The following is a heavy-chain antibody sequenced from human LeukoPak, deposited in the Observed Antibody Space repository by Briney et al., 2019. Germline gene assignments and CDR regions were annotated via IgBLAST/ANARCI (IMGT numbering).Heavy chain of an antibody. J-gene: IGHJ4*02. V-gene: IGHV3-9*03. D-gene: IGHD3-9*01. CDR3: AKGRDILTGLYNPGFDY. CDR2: ISWNSGSI. CDR1: GFTFDDYA. Sequence: GRSLRLSCAASGFTFDDYATHWVRQAPGKGLEWVSSISWNSGSIAYADSVRGRFTISRDNAKNSLYLQMNSLRAEDMALYYCAKGRDILTGLYNPGFDYRGQGSLVTVSS.